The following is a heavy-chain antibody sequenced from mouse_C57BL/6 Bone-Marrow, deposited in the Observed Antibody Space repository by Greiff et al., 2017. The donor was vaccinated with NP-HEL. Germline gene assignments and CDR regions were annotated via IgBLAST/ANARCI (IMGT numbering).Heavy chain of an antibody. D-gene: IGHD2-4*01. CDR2: INRDGGST. J-gene: IGHJ4*01. Sequence: EVKLVESGGGLVQPGESLKLSCESNEYEFPSHDMSWVRKTPEQRLELVAAINRDGGSTYYPDTMERRFIISRDNTKKTLYLQMSSLRSEDTALYYRTMSTTLDDAMDYWGQGTSVTVSS. V-gene: IGHV5-2*01. CDR1: EYEFPSHD. CDR3: TMSTTLDDAMDY.